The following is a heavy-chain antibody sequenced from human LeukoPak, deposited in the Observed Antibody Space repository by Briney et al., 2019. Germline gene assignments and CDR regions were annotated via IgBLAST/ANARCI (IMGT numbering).Heavy chain of an antibody. V-gene: IGHV5-51*01. Sequence: GEALKISCKASGYSFSTYWIGWVRQMPGNALEWMGIIYPGDSDTRYSPSFQGQVTISADKSISTAYLQWSSLKASDTAMYYCARRGYRSGANAFDIWGQGTMVTVSS. CDR3: ARRGYRSGANAFDI. D-gene: IGHD6-19*01. J-gene: IGHJ3*02. CDR1: GYSFSTYW. CDR2: IYPGDSDT.